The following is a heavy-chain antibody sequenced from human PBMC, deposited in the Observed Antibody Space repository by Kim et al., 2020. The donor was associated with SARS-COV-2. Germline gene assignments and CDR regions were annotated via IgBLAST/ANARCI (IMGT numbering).Heavy chain of an antibody. D-gene: IGHD3-10*01. CDR3: ARGIKGSYGTDV. J-gene: IGHJ6*02. V-gene: IGHV3-74*01. Sequence: NYADSVKGRFAVSRDNGRNTLYLQMNSLSADDTAVYFCARGIKGSYGTDVWGQGTTVTVSS.